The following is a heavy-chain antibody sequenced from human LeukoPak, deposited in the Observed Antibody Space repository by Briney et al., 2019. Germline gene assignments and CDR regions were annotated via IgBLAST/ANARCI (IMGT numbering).Heavy chain of an antibody. CDR2: IHRSGSP. J-gene: IGHJ2*01. CDR1: LDSTTSNF. V-gene: IGHV4-4*02. CDR3: ARDGHLGDGDYELWYFDL. D-gene: IGHD4-17*01. Sequence: PSETLSLTCTVSLDSTTSNFWSWVRQPPGKGLEWIGEIHRSGSPNYNPSLQSRVTISIDRSRNQIALELSSVTAADTAVYYCARDGHLGDGDYELWYFDLWGRGTLVTVSS.